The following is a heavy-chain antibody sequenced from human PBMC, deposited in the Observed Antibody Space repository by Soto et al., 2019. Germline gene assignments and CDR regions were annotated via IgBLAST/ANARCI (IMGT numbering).Heavy chain of an antibody. V-gene: IGHV1-24*01. CDR2: FDPEDGET. CDR3: ATVPEDDFWSGFGY. Sequence: QVQLVQSGAEVKKPGASVKVSCKVSGYTLTELSMHWVRQAPGKGLERMGGFDPEDGETIYAQKCQGRVTMNEDTSTDTAYMELSSLRSEDTAVYYCATVPEDDFWSGFGYWGQGTLVTVSS. D-gene: IGHD3-3*01. CDR1: GYTLTELS. J-gene: IGHJ4*02.